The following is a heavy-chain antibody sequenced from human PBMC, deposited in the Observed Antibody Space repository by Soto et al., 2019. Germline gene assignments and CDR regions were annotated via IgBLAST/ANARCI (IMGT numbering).Heavy chain of an antibody. CDR2: IWYGGSDK. CDR3: ARDIGGQSGNFIFDT. D-gene: IGHD3-10*01. J-gene: IGHJ4*02. Sequence: QVQLVESGGGVVQPGRSLRLSCAASGFSFSDYVMHWVRQAPGKGLEWVAVIWYGGSDKYYADSVKGRLTISRENSKNTLYLQMSSLRAEDTAVYYCARDIGGQSGNFIFDTWGQGTLVTVSS. CDR1: GFSFSDYV. V-gene: IGHV3-33*01.